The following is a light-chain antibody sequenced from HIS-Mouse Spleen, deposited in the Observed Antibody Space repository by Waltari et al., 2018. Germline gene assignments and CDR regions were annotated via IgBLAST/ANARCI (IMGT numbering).Light chain of an antibody. Sequence: NFMLTQPHSVSESPGKTVTISCTGSSGSIALNYVKWYQQRPGSAPTTVIYEDNQRPSGVPDRFSGSIDSSSNSASLTISGLKTEDEADYYCQSYDSSNVVFGGGTKLTVL. J-gene: IGLJ2*01. CDR3: QSYDSSNVV. CDR2: EDN. CDR1: SGSIALNY. V-gene: IGLV6-57*02.